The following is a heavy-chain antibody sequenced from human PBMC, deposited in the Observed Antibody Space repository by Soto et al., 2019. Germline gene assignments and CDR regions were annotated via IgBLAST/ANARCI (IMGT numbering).Heavy chain of an antibody. Sequence: EVQLLESGGGLVQPGGSLRLSCAASGFTFSSSAMSWVRQAPGEGLEWVSAIRGTNGNTHYAESVKGWLTISRDNSKNTLYLQMNFLRAEDTALYYCARGRVGTIVTSGWCKWLDPWGQGTLVIVSS. CDR1: GFTFSSSA. CDR2: IRGTNGNT. D-gene: IGHD6-19*01. V-gene: IGHV3-23*01. J-gene: IGHJ5*02. CDR3: ARGRVGTIVTSGWCKWLDP.